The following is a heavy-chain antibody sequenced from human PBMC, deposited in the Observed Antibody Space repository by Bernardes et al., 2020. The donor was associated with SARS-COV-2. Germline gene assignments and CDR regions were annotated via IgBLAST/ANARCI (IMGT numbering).Heavy chain of an antibody. CDR1: GYTFTSYG. Sequence: ASVKVSCKASGYTFTSYGISWVLQSPGQGLEWMVCISPYNGNTNSAQELQGRVTMTTDTSTNTAYMELRSLRSVDTTVYYFARVRSGSYSFDTWRQRTRINVST. CDR3: ARVRSGSYSFDT. CDR2: ISPYNGNT. V-gene: IGHV1-18*01. D-gene: IGHD1-26*01. J-gene: IGHJ5*02.